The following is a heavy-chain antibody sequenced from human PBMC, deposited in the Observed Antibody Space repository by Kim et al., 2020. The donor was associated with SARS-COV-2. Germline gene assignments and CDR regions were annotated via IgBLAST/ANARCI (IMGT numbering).Heavy chain of an antibody. Sequence: SETLSLTCTVSGGSISSGDYYWSWIRQPPGKGLEWIGYIYYSGSTYYNPSLKSRVTISVDTSKNQFSLKLSSVTAADTAVYYCARDRIKFKYGHQYYYGSGSPHYDYWGQGTLVTVSS. CDR1: GGSISSGDYY. D-gene: IGHD3-10*01. J-gene: IGHJ4*02. CDR3: ARDRIKFKYGHQYYYGSGSPHYDY. CDR2: IYYSGST. V-gene: IGHV4-30-4*01.